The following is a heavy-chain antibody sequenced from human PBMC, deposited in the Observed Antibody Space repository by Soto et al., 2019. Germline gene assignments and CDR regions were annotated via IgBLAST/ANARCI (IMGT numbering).Heavy chain of an antibody. Sequence: GGSLRLSCVASGFTFSSYGMNWVRQALGKGLEWVSSITSSSYIYYADSVKGRFTISRDNAKNSLYLQMNSLRAEDTAVYYCARDDCTSPSCYNPFDYWGQGTLVTVSS. D-gene: IGHD2-2*02. J-gene: IGHJ4*02. CDR2: ITSSSYI. CDR3: ARDDCTSPSCYNPFDY. CDR1: GFTFSSYG. V-gene: IGHV3-21*01.